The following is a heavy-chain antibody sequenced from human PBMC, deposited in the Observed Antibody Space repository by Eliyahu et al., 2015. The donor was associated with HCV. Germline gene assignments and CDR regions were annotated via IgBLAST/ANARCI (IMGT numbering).Heavy chain of an antibody. V-gene: IGHV1-69*04. Sequence: VQLVQSGAEVKKPGSSVKVSCKASGGTFNSYVINWVRQAPGQGLEWMGRIIPIVAITNYAQKFQDRVTISADESTSTAYMELSSLRSEDTAVYYCAGLGSGGDYDGDYLDSWGQGILVTVSS. D-gene: IGHD2-21*02. CDR3: AGLGSGGDYDGDYLDS. CDR2: IIPIVAIT. CDR1: GGTFNSYV. J-gene: IGHJ4*02.